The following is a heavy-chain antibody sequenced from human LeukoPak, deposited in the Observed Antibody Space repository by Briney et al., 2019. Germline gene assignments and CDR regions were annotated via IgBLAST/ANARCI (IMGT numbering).Heavy chain of an antibody. CDR1: GFTFRSYG. CDR3: AKEFASGYQDY. CDR2: VSYDGNTK. Sequence: GESLKISCAATGFTFRSYGMHWVRQAPGKGLEWVAVVSYDGNTKYYADSVKGRITISRDNSKNTLYLQMNSLRAEDTAVYYCAKEFASGYQDYWGQGTLVTVSS. J-gene: IGHJ4*02. D-gene: IGHD3-3*01. V-gene: IGHV3-30*18.